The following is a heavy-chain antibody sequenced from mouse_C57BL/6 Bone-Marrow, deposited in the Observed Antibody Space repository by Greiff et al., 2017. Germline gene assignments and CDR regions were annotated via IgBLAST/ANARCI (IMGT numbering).Heavy chain of an antibody. CDR3: ARDPYYYGSSDVGY. J-gene: IGHJ2*01. Sequence: QVQLKESGAELVRPGASVKLSCQASGYTFTDYYINWVQQRPGKGLEWIARLYPGSGNTYYTEKFKGKATLTAEKSSSTTYMQHISMTSDDSAVYFCARDPYYYGSSDVGYWGQGTTLTVSS. D-gene: IGHD1-1*01. V-gene: IGHV1-76*01. CDR2: LYPGSGNT. CDR1: GYTFTDYY.